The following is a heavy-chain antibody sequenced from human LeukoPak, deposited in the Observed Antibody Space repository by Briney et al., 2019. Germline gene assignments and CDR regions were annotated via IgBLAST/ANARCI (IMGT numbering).Heavy chain of an antibody. CDR3: ATSLSSGWGPVDDY. Sequence: PGGSLRLSCAASGFTFNTYEMNWVRQAPGKGLEWVSYINPGSSNIYYADSVKGRFTISRDDAKNSLYLQMNSLRAEDTAVYYCATSLSSGWGPVDDYWGQGTLVTVSS. J-gene: IGHJ4*02. D-gene: IGHD6-19*01. CDR1: GFTFNTYE. CDR2: INPGSSNI. V-gene: IGHV3-48*03.